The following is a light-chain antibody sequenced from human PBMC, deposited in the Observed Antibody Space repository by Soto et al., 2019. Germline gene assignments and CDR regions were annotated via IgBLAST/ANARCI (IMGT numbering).Light chain of an antibody. CDR1: QSVLYSSNNKNY. V-gene: IGKV4-1*01. J-gene: IGKJ4*01. Sequence: DIVMTQSPASLAVSLGERATINCKSSQSVLYSSNNKNYLAWYQQKPGQPPKVLIYWASTRESGVPDRFSGSGSATDFTLTISSLQAEDVAVYYCQQYYITPLTFGGGTKVEIK. CDR3: QQYYITPLT. CDR2: WAS.